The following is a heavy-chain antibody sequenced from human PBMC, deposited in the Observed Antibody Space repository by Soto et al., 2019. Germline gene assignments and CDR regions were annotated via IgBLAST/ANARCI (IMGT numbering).Heavy chain of an antibody. D-gene: IGHD4-17*01. CDR2: TYYRSKWYN. CDR3: AAWVREYGDYSRDI. J-gene: IGHJ3*02. Sequence: SPTQSLTCAISGDSDSSNSAAWNWIRQSPSRGLEWLGRTYYRSKWYNDYAVSVKSRITINPDTSKNQFSLQLNSVTAADTAVYYCAAWVREYGDYSRDIWGQGTMVTVSS. CDR1: GDSDSSNSAA. V-gene: IGHV6-1*01.